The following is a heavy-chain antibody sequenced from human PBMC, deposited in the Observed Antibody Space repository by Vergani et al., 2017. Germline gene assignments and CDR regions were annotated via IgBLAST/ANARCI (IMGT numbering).Heavy chain of an antibody. V-gene: IGHV1-69*02. Sequence: QVQLVQSGAEVKKPGSSVKVSCKASGGTFSSYTISWVRQAPGQGLEWMGRIIPILGIANYAQKFQGRVTITADKSTSTAYMELSSLRSEDTAMYYCARHGYGGNSHNFDYWGQGTLVTVSS. CDR1: GGTFSSYT. D-gene: IGHD4-23*01. CDR3: ARHGYGGNSHNFDY. CDR2: IIPILGIA. J-gene: IGHJ4*02.